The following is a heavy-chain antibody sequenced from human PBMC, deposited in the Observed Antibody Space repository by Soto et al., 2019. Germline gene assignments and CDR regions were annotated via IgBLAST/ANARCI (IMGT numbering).Heavy chain of an antibody. CDR2: ISWNSGSI. D-gene: IGHD2-2*02. CDR3: AKDIQGKSTGRYNYYGMDV. Sequence: GGSLRLSCAASGFTFDDYAMHWVRQAPGKGLEWASGISWNSGSIDYADSVKGRFTISRDNAKNSLYLQMISLRGEDMALYYCAKDIQGKSTGRYNYYGMDVWGQGTTVTVSS. V-gene: IGHV3-9*03. J-gene: IGHJ6*02. CDR1: GFTFDDYA.